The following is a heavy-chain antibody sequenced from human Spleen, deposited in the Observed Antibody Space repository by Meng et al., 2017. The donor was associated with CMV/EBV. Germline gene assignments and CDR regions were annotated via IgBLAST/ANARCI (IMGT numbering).Heavy chain of an antibody. Sequence: SVKVSCKASGGTFSSYAISWVRQAPGQGLEWMGGIIPIFGTANYAQKFQGRVTITTDESTSTAYMELSSLRSDDTAVYYCARVVVDRGDGNSTADYWGQGTLVTVSS. D-gene: IGHD1/OR15-1a*01. CDR2: IIPIFGTA. V-gene: IGHV1-69*05. J-gene: IGHJ4*02. CDR1: GGTFSSYA. CDR3: ARVVVDRGDGNSTADY.